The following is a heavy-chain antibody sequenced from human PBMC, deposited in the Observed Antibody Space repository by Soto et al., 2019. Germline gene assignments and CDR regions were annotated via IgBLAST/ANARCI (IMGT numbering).Heavy chain of an antibody. CDR2: IHYSGST. CDR3: ARAWGYYFDY. V-gene: IGHV4-59*01. J-gene: IGHJ4*02. CDR1: GGSISNYY. Sequence: QLQLQESGPGLVKPSETLSLTCTVSGGSISNYYWSWIRQPPGKGLECIGYIHYSGSTNYHPSLKSRVTISVDTSKNQFSLTLSSVTAADTAVYYCARAWGYYFDYWGQGTLVTVSS. D-gene: IGHD3-16*01.